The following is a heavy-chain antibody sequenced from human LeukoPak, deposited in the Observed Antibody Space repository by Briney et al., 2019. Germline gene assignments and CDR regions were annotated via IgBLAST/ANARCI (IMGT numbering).Heavy chain of an antibody. CDR1: GFTFSSYA. CDR3: AKDNSALYYYYGMDV. J-gene: IGHJ6*02. CDR2: ISGSGGST. Sequence: PGGSLRLSCPASGFTFSSYAMSWVRQAPGKGLEWVSAISGSGGSTYYADSVKGRFTISRDNSKNTLYLQMNSLRAEDTAVYYCAKDNSALYYYYGMDVWGQGTTVTVSS. V-gene: IGHV3-23*01. D-gene: IGHD4-11*01.